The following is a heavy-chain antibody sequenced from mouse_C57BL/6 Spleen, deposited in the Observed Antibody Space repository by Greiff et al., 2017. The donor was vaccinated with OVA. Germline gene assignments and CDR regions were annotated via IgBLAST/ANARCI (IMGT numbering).Heavy chain of an antibody. CDR1: GYTFTSYW. Sequence: QVQLQQPGTELVKPGASVKLSCKASGYTFTSYWMHWVKQRPGQGLEWIGNINPSNGGTNYNEKFKSKATPTVDKSSSTAYMQLSSLTSEDSAVDYCAYYSDDGEYIDVWGKGTTVTVSS. CDR2: INPSNGGT. D-gene: IGHD2-12*01. V-gene: IGHV1-53*01. J-gene: IGHJ1*03. CDR3: AYYSDDGEYIDV.